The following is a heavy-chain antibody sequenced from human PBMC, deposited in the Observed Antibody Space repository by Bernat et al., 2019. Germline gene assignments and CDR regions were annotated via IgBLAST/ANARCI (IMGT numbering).Heavy chain of an antibody. D-gene: IGHD2-15*01. CDR2: ISSSSSYI. CDR1: GFTFSSYS. Sequence: EVQLVESGGGLVKPGGSLRLSCAASGFTFSSYSMNWVRQAPGKGLEWVSSISSSSSYIYYADSVKGRFTISRDNAKNSLYLQMNSLRAEDTAVYYCAGGTGRVVAGHNWFDPWGQGTLVTVSS. V-gene: IGHV3-21*01. CDR3: AGGTGRVVAGHNWFDP. J-gene: IGHJ5*02.